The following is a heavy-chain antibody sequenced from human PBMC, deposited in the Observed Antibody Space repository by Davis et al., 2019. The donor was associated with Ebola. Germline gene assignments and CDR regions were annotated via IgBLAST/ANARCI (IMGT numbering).Heavy chain of an antibody. V-gene: IGHV1-69*06. D-gene: IGHD1-26*01. CDR3: AREASGSYYADY. CDR2: IIPIFGTA. J-gene: IGHJ4*02. CDR1: GGTFSSYA. Sequence: SVKVSCKASGGTFSSYAISWVRQAPGQGLEWMGGIIPIFGTANYAQKFQGRVTITADKSTSTAYMELSSLRSEDTAVYYCAREASGSYYADYWGQGTLVTVSS.